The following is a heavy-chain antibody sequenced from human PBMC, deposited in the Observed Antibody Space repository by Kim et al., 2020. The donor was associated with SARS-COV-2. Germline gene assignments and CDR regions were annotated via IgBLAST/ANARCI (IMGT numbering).Heavy chain of an antibody. CDR3: ARGYGSGSPYGLDV. CDR1: GGSIISGGYS. D-gene: IGHD3-10*01. CDR2: IYYSGST. J-gene: IGHJ6*02. V-gene: IGHV4-30-2*01. Sequence: SETLSLTCAVSGGSIISGGYSWSWIRQPPGKGLEWIGYIYYSGSTYYNPSLKSRVTISVDRSKNQFSLKLSSVTAADTAVYYCARGYGSGSPYGLDVWGQGPTVTVSS.